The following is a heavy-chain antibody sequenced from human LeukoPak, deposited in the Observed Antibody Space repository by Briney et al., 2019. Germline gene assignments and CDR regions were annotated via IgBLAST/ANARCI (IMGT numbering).Heavy chain of an antibody. V-gene: IGHV1-2*02. CDR2: INPNSGGT. D-gene: IGHD1-26*01. Sequence: ASVKVSCKASGYTFTGYYMHWVRQAPGQGLEWMGWINPNSGGTSYAQKFQGRVTMTRDTSISTAYMELSRLRSDDTAVYYCARVGGSYGRYFDYWGQGTLVTVSS. CDR3: ARVGGSYGRYFDY. CDR1: GYTFTGYY. J-gene: IGHJ4*02.